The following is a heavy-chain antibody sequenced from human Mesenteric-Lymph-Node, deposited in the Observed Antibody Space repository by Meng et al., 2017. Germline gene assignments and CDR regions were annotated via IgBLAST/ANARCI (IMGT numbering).Heavy chain of an antibody. Sequence: GGSLRLSCAASGFTFSSYDMHWVRQATGKGLEWVSAIGTAGDTYYPGSVKGRFTISRENAKNSLYLQMNSLRAGDTAVYYCARGQGDSSWYNWFDPWGQGTLVTVSS. CDR3: ARGQGDSSWYNWFDP. D-gene: IGHD6-13*01. CDR1: GFTFSSYD. V-gene: IGHV3-13*01. CDR2: IGTAGDT. J-gene: IGHJ5*02.